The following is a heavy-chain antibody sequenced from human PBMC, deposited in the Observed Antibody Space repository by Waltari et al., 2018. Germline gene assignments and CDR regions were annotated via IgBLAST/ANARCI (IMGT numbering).Heavy chain of an antibody. CDR1: GITFSSDA. J-gene: IGHJ4*02. V-gene: IGHV3-30*01. CDR2: ISSDGSNK. CDR3: ARDYYDSSGHPSDLGY. D-gene: IGHD3-22*01. Sequence: QVQLVESGGGVVQPGRSLRLSCAASGITFSSDAMPWVRQAPGKGLEWVAVISSDGSNKYYADSVKGRFTISRDNSKNTLYLQMNSLRAEDTAVYYCARDYYDSSGHPSDLGYWGQGTLVTVSS.